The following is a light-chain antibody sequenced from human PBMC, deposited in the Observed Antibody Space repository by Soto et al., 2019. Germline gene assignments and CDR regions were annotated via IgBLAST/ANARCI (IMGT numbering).Light chain of an antibody. V-gene: IGKV1-9*01. J-gene: IGKJ5*01. CDR1: QGIASY. CDR2: AAS. CDR3: QRLDNYPIT. Sequence: DIQLTQSPSFLSASVGDRVTITCRASQGIASYLAWYQQKPGKAPKFLIYAASTLQSGVPSRFSGSGSGTEFTLTISSLQPEDFATYYCQRLDNYPITFGQVTRLEIK.